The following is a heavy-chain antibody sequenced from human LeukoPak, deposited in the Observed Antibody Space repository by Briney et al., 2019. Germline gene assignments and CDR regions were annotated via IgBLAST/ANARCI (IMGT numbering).Heavy chain of an antibody. CDR1: GFTVSSNY. CDR3: ARVRGPYGDYGVEWFDP. J-gene: IGHJ5*02. V-gene: IGHV3-53*01. D-gene: IGHD4-17*01. CDR2: IYSGGST. Sequence: GGSLRLSCAASGFTVSSNYMSWVRQAPGKGLEWVSVIYSGGSTYYADSVKGRFTISRDNSKNTLYLQMNSLRAEDTAVYYCARVRGPYGDYGVEWFDPWGQGTLVTVSS.